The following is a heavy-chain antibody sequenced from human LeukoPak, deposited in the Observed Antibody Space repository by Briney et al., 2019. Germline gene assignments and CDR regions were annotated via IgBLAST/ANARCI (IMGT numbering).Heavy chain of an antibody. CDR2: IRYDGSNK. J-gene: IGHJ3*02. D-gene: IGHD2-2*01. CDR1: GFTFSSYG. CDR3: ANGMGYCSSTSCQGAFDI. V-gene: IGHV3-30*02. Sequence: GGSLRLSCAASGFTFSSYGMHWVRQAPGKGLEWVAFIRYDGSNKYYADSVKGRFTISRDNSKNTLYLQMNSLRAEDTAVYYCANGMGYCSSTSCQGAFDIWGQGTMVTVSS.